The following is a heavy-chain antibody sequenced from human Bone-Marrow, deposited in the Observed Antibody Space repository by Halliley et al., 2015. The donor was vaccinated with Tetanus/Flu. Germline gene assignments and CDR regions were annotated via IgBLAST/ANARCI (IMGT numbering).Heavy chain of an antibody. CDR2: ISYTGNTK. CDR3: AKESRAVATPGGYFDL. V-gene: IGHV3-30*18. Sequence: SLRLSCAASGFTFSSYGMHWVRQAPGKGLEWVAVISYTGNTKYYADSVKGRFTISRDNSKDTLYLQMNSLRAEDTAVYYCAKESRAVATPGGYFDLWGRGPLATVSS. D-gene: IGHD1-1*01. CDR1: GFTFSSYG. J-gene: IGHJ2*01.